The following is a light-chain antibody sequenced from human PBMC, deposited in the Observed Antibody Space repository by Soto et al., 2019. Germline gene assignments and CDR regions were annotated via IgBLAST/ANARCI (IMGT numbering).Light chain of an antibody. J-gene: IGLJ3*02. CDR2: EVS. Sequence: QSVLTQPASVSGSPGQSITISCTGTSSDVGGYNYVSWYQQHPGKAPKLMIYEVSNRPSGVSNRFSGSKSGNTASLAFSGLQAEHEADYYCSSYTSSSTLVFGGGTQPT. CDR1: SSDVGGYNY. CDR3: SSYTSSSTLV. V-gene: IGLV2-14*01.